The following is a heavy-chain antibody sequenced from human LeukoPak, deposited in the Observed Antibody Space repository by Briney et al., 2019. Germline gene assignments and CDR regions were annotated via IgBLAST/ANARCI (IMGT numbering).Heavy chain of an antibody. J-gene: IGHJ5*02. CDR2: INPNSGGT. Sequence: ASVKVSCKASGYTFTGYYMHWVRQAPGQGLEWMGWINPNSGGTNYAQKFQGRVTMTRDTSISTAYMELSRLRSDDTAAYYCARARAPNYYDSSGPRGWFDPWGQGTLVTVSS. CDR1: GYTFTGYY. V-gene: IGHV1-2*02. CDR3: ARARAPNYYDSSGPRGWFDP. D-gene: IGHD3-22*01.